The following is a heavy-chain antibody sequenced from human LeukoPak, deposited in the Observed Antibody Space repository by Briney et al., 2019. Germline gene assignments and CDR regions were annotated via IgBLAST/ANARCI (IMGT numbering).Heavy chain of an antibody. V-gene: IGHV3-23*01. CDR2: XXXXXXXX. Sequence: PGGSLRLSCAASGFTFXXYAMSWVRQAPGKGLEWVSXXXXXXXXXXXXXXXXXXFTXXRDNSKNTLYLQMNSLRAEDTAVYYCARDFDYWGQGTLVTVSS. CDR1: GFTFXXYA. CDR3: ARDFDY. J-gene: IGHJ4*02.